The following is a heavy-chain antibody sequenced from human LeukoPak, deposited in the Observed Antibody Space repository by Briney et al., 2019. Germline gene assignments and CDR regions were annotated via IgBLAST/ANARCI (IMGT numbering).Heavy chain of an antibody. CDR2: ISGSGGST. D-gene: IGHD3-10*01. V-gene: IGHV3-23*01. J-gene: IGHJ4*02. Sequence: GGSLRLSCAASGFTFSSYAMSWVRQAPGKGLEWVSAISGSGGSTYYADSVKGRFTISRDNSKNTLYLQMNSLRAEDTAVYYCAKTATLRITMARGVYFDYWGQGTLVTVSS. CDR3: AKTATLRITMARGVYFDY. CDR1: GFTFSSYA.